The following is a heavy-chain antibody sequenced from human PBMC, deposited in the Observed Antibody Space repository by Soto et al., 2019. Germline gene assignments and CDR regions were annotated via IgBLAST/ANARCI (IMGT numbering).Heavy chain of an antibody. Sequence: ASVKVSCKASGYTFTSYDINWVRQATGQGFEYLGWMNPNSGNTDYAQKVQGRVAMTTDRSTGTAYMELRSLRSDDTAVYYCARGPLDYPIPDFDYWGQGTLVTVSS. CDR1: GYTFTSYD. D-gene: IGHD2-8*01. CDR2: MNPNSGNT. J-gene: IGHJ4*02. CDR3: ARGPLDYPIPDFDY. V-gene: IGHV1-8*01.